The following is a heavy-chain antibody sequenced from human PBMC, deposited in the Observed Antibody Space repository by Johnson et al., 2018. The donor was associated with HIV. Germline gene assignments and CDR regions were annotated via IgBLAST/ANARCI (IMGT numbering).Heavy chain of an antibody. CDR1: GLTFSKYD. D-gene: IGHD1-1*01. CDR3: AREVHGYAFDI. Sequence: EVQLVESGGGVVQPGGSLRLSCEVSGLTFSKYDMHWVRQVTGKGLEWVSAIGTAGDTYYPGSVKGRFTISRENAKRSLYLQMNSLRAEDTAVDYCAREVHGYAFDIWGQGTMVTVSS. CDR2: IGTAGDT. V-gene: IGHV3-13*01. J-gene: IGHJ3*02.